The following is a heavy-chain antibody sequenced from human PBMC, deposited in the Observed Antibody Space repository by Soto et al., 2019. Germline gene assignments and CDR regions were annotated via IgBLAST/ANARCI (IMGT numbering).Heavy chain of an antibody. J-gene: IGHJ6*02. CDR1: GYTFTSYD. V-gene: IGHV1-8*01. Sequence: QVQLVQSGAEVKKPGASVKVSCKASGYTFTSYDINWVRQATGQGLEWMVWMNPHSGNTGYAQKCQGRVTMTSHTSISTAYMELSSLSSEVTAVYYCAREKSSYGMDVWCQGTTVTVSS. CDR3: AREKSSYGMDV. CDR2: MNPHSGNT.